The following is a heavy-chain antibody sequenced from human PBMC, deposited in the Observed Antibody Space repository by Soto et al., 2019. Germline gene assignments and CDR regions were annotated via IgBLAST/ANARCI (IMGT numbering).Heavy chain of an antibody. CDR3: ARLPTLLFGEFFFDY. CDR2: IYYSGST. Sequence: SETLSLTCTVSGGSISSSSYYWGWIRQPPGKGLEWIGSIYYSGSTYYNPSLKSRVTISVDTSKNQFSLKLSSVTAADTAVYYCARLPTLLFGEFFFDYWGQGTLVTVSS. J-gene: IGHJ4*02. CDR1: GGSISSSSYY. V-gene: IGHV4-39*07. D-gene: IGHD3-10*01.